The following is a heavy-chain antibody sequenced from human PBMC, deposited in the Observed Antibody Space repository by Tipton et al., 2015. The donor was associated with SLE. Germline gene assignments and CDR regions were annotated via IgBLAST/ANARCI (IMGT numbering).Heavy chain of an antibody. J-gene: IGHJ5*02. Sequence: QVQLVQSGAEVKKPGASVKVSCKASGYTFTSYGISWVRQAPGQGLEWMGVIIPIFGTANYAQKFQGRVTITADESTSTAYMELSSLRSEDTAVYYCARLSSMWELQEDWFDPWGQGTLVTVSS. V-gene: IGHV1-69*01. CDR1: GYTFTSYG. CDR2: IIPIFGTA. D-gene: IGHD1-26*01. CDR3: ARLSSMWELQEDWFDP.